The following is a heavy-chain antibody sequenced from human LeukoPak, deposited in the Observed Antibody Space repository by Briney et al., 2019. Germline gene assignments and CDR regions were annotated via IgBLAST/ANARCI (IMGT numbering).Heavy chain of an antibody. CDR1: RFTFNNYA. Sequence: PGGSLRLSCAASRFTFNNYAMNWVRQAPGKGLEWVSTIGRGGDRTHYADSVKGRFTMSRDNSNDTLFLQMNSLRGVDTALYYCAKGAFSSSFPHFDYWGQGILVTVSS. CDR3: AKGAFSSSFPHFDY. V-gene: IGHV3-23*01. J-gene: IGHJ4*02. D-gene: IGHD6-6*01. CDR2: IGRGGDRT.